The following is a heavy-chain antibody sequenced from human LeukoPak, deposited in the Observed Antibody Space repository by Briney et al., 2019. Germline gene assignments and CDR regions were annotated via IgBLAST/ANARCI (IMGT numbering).Heavy chain of an antibody. D-gene: IGHD6-13*01. CDR3: ATLASGYSSPFDY. CDR2: IRSDGGST. J-gene: IGHJ4*02. Sequence: GGSLRLSCAASGFTFSSYDMSWVRPAPGKGVEWGSFIRSDGGSTLYADSVKGRFTISRDNSKNTLYAEMTSLRAEDTAVYYCATLASGYSSPFDYWGQGTLVTVSS. V-gene: IGHV3-23*01. CDR1: GFTFSSYD.